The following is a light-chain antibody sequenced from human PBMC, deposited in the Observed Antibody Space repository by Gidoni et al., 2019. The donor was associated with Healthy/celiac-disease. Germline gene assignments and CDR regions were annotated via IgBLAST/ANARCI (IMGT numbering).Light chain of an antibody. CDR2: AAS. Sequence: DIQTSQSPSSLSASVGDRVTSTCRASQSISSYLNWYQQKQGTAPKLLIYAASSLQSGVQSRCSGSGTGTDLTLTISKLQPEDVATCYCQQSYSTPPTCGQGTELEIK. CDR1: QSISSY. J-gene: IGKJ2*01. CDR3: QQSYSTPPT. V-gene: IGKV1-39*01.